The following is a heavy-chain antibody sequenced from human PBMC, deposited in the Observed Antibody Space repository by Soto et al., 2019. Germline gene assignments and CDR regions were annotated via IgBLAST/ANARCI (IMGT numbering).Heavy chain of an antibody. CDR1: GGSISIGGYY. CDR3: ARKNDFSSGSFYYSGLDV. V-gene: IGHV4-31*03. J-gene: IGHJ6*02. D-gene: IGHD3-3*01. CDR2: IYRRGSA. Sequence: QMQLQESGAGLVKPSQTLSLICTVSGGSISIGGYYWSWIRHHTGKGLEWIGYIYRRGSAYYNPSLKSRVAISVDTSKNQFSLKVSSVTVADTAVYYCARKNDFSSGSFYYSGLDVWGQGTSVTVSS.